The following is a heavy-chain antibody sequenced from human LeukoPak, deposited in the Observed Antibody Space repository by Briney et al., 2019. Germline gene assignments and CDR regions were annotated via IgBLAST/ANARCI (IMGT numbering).Heavy chain of an antibody. CDR3: ARDQVDCSGGTCYSVFWFDP. V-gene: IGHV1-18*01. Sequence: GASVKVSCKASGYTFTSYGISWVRQAPGQGLEWMGWINGYNGNTNYAQKLQGRVTMTTDTSTSTAYMELRSLRSDDTAVYYCARDQVDCSGGTCYSVFWFDPWGQGTLVTVSP. J-gene: IGHJ5*02. CDR2: INGYNGNT. CDR1: GYTFTSYG. D-gene: IGHD2-15*01.